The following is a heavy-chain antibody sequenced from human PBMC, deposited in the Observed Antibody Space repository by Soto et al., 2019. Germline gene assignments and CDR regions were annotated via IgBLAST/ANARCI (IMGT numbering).Heavy chain of an antibody. D-gene: IGHD2-15*01. J-gene: IGHJ3*02. CDR2: FDPEDGET. Sequence: ASVKVSCKVSGYTLTELSMHWVRQAPGKGLEWMGGFDPEDGETIYAQKFQGRVTMTEDTSTDTAYMELRSLRSDDTAVYYCARDWGRYCSGGSCYKGHDAFDIWGQGTMVTVSS. CDR1: GYTLTELS. V-gene: IGHV1-24*01. CDR3: ARDWGRYCSGGSCYKGHDAFDI.